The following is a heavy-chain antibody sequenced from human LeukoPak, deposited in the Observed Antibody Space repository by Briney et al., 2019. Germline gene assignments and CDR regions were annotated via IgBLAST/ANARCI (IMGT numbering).Heavy chain of an antibody. Sequence: ASVKVSCKASGYSFTSNYIHWVRQAPGQGLEWMGWISAYNGDTNYAHKFQGRVTMTTDTSTSTAYLEMRNLKSDDTAVYYCAREASGAARWYFDYWGQGTLVTVSS. CDR2: ISAYNGDT. CDR1: GYSFTSNY. CDR3: AREASGAARWYFDY. J-gene: IGHJ4*02. V-gene: IGHV1-18*04. D-gene: IGHD6-6*01.